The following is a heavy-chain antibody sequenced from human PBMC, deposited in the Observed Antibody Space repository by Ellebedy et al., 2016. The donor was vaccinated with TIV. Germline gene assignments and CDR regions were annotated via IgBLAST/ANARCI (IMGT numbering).Heavy chain of an antibody. CDR1: GLPVRRSGMR. CDR2: LDWDDDT. Sequence: SGPTLVKPTQTLTLTCTLSGLPVRRSGMRVSWFRQPPGKALEWLARLDWDDDTFYNTSLKTSLTIYKETSKNQVVLTMTVMEPVDTTTYYCARISRDAFDIWGQGTMVIVSS. CDR3: ARISRDAFDI. V-gene: IGHV2-70*04. J-gene: IGHJ3*02.